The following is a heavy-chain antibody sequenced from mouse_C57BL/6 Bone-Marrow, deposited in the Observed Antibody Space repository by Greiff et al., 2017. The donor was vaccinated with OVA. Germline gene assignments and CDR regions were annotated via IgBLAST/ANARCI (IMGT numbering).Heavy chain of an antibody. D-gene: IGHD4-1*02. CDR3: ARHNWAVFDY. V-gene: IGHV5-12*01. Sequence: EVQLVESGGGLVQPGGSLKLSCAASGFTFSDYYMYWVRQTPEKRLEWVAYISNGGGSTYYPDTVKGRFTISRDNAKNTLYLQMSRLKSEYTAMYYCARHNWAVFDYWGQGTTLTVSS. CDR1: GFTFSDYY. CDR2: ISNGGGST. J-gene: IGHJ2*01.